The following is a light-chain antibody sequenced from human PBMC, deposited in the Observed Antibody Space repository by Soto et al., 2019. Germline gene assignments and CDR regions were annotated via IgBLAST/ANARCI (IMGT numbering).Light chain of an antibody. CDR3: SSYTSSSTL. CDR1: SSEVGDYNY. V-gene: IGLV2-14*01. Sequence: QSALTQPASVSGSPGQSITISCTGTSSEVGDYNYVSWYQQHPGKAPKLMLYDVSNRPSGISNLFAGSKSGNTASLTISGLQAEDEADYYCSSYTSSSTLFGTGTKLTVL. J-gene: IGLJ1*01. CDR2: DVS.